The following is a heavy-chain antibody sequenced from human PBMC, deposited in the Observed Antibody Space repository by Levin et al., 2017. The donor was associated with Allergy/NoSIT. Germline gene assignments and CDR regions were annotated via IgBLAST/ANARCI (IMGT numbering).Heavy chain of an antibody. Sequence: PSQTLSLTCAVSGGSISSGGYSWSWIRQPPGKGLEWIGNIYLSVSTNDNPSLKSRVTMSVDRSKNQFSLKLSYVTAAATAVYYCARVAGYSYGYYFDYWGPGTLVTVSS. J-gene: IGHJ4*02. CDR3: ARVAGYSYGYYFDY. V-gene: IGHV4-30-2*01. D-gene: IGHD5-18*01. CDR1: GGSISSGGYS. CDR2: IYLSVST.